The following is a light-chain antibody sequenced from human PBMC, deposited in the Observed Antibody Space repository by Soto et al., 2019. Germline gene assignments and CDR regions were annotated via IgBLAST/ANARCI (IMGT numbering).Light chain of an antibody. V-gene: IGLV2-14*01. Sequence: QSALTQPPSVSGSPGQSITISGTGTTTDIRRYNYVSWYQHHPDKAPKLILYEVSNRPSGVSDRFSGSKSGTTASLTISGLQPEDEASYYCSSYTSSGTLVFGGGTQLTVL. CDR1: TTDIRRYNY. J-gene: IGLJ2*01. CDR2: EVS. CDR3: SSYTSSGTLV.